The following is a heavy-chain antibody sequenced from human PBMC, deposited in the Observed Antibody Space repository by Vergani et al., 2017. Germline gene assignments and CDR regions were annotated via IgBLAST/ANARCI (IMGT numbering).Heavy chain of an antibody. V-gene: IGHV1-3*01. J-gene: IGHJ4*02. CDR2: INAGNGNT. CDR3: ARGIRVYGIAVAGTAFDY. CDR1: GYTFTSYA. Sequence: QVQLVQSGAEVKKPGASVKVSCKASGYTFTSYAMHWVRQAPGQRLEWMGWINAGNGNTKYSQKFQGRVTITRDTSAGTAYMELSSLRSEDTAVYYCARGIRVYGIAVAGTAFDYWGQGTLVTVSS. D-gene: IGHD6-19*01.